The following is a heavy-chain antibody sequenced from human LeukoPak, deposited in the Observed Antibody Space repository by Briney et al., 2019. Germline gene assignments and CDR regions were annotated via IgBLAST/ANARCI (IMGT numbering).Heavy chain of an antibody. J-gene: IGHJ3*02. CDR2: IIPIFGTA. CDR3: ARARLTAMVRRNAFDI. Sequence: SVKVSCKASGGTFSSYAISWVRQAPGQGLEWMGGIIPIFGTANYAQKFQGRATITTDESTSTAYMELSSLRSEDTAVYYCARARLTAMVRRNAFDIWGQGTMVTVSS. D-gene: IGHD5-18*01. V-gene: IGHV1-69*05. CDR1: GGTFSSYA.